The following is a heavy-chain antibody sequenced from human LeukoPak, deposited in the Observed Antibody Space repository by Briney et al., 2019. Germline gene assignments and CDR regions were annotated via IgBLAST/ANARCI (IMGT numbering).Heavy chain of an antibody. J-gene: IGHJ4*02. CDR2: IYYSGSS. CDR1: GGSISSSSSY. D-gene: IGHD6-13*01. Sequence: SETLSLTCSVSGGSISSSSSYWGWIRQPPGKGLEWIGSIYYSGSSFDNPALKSRVTISVDTSKNQFSLKLSSVTAADTAVYYCARVTWGSSSWYGYYFDYWGQGTLVTVSS. V-gene: IGHV4-39*07. CDR3: ARVTWGSSSWYGYYFDY.